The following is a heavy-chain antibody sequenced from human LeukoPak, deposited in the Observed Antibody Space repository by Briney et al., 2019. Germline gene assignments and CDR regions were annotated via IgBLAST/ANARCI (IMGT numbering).Heavy chain of an antibody. D-gene: IGHD6-19*01. CDR2: IWYDGSNK. J-gene: IGHJ4*02. Sequence: GGSLRLSCAASGFTFSSYGMHWVRQAPGRGLEWVAVIWYDGSNKYYADSVKGRFTISRDNSKNTLYLQMNSLRAEDTAVYYRARDRSPSGWYIFDYWGQGTLVTVSS. CDR1: GFTFSSYG. V-gene: IGHV3-33*01. CDR3: ARDRSPSGWYIFDY.